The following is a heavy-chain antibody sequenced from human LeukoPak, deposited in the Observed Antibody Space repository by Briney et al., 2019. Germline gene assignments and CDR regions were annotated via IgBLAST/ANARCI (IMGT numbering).Heavy chain of an antibody. CDR1: GGTFSSYA. Sequence: ASVKVSCKASGGTFSSYAISWVRQAPGQGLEWMGGIIPIFGTANYAQRFQGRVTITADESTSTAYMELSSLRSEDTAVYYCARRKGWGSSSRNLLWYFDLWGRGTLVTVSS. D-gene: IGHD6-6*01. CDR3: ARRKGWGSSSRNLLWYFDL. V-gene: IGHV1-69*13. J-gene: IGHJ2*01. CDR2: IIPIFGTA.